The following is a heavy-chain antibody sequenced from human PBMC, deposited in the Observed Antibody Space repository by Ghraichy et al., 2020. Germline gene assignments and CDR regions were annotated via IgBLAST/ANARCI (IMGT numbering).Heavy chain of an antibody. D-gene: IGHD1-1*01. V-gene: IGHV3-21*01. CDR3: ARDRNDEGDGAFDI. CDR2: ISSSSSYI. J-gene: IGHJ3*02. CDR1: GFTFSSYS. Sequence: GGSLRLSCAASGFTFSSYSMNWVRQAPGKGLEWVSSISSSSSYIYYADSVKGRFTISRDNAKNSLYLQMNSLRAEDTAVYYCARDRNDEGDGAFDIWGQGTMVTVSS.